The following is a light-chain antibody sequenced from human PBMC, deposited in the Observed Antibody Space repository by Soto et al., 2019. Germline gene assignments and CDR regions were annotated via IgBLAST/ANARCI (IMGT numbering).Light chain of an antibody. CDR3: CSYTTATVYV. CDR1: SGDVGAFDY. CDR2: DVS. J-gene: IGLJ1*01. V-gene: IGLV2-14*03. Sequence: QSALTQPASVSGSPGQSITISCTGTSGDVGAFDYVSWYQQHPGEVPKLLIYDVSNRPSGVSNRFSGSKSGNTASLTISGLQAEDEADYYCCSYTTATVYVFATGTKVTV.